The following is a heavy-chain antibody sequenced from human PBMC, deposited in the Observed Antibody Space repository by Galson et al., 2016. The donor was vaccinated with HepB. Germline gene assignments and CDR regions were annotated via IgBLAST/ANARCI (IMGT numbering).Heavy chain of an antibody. Sequence: SLRLSCAASGFTFSSYGMHWVRQAPGKGLEWVAVIWYDGSTKYYADSVKGRFTISRDNSKNTPYLQMNSLRAEDTAVYYCAREALIAVTLLDVWGQGTTVTVSS. CDR1: GFTFSSYG. J-gene: IGHJ6*02. CDR3: AREALIAVTLLDV. V-gene: IGHV3-33*01. D-gene: IGHD6-19*01. CDR2: IWYDGSTK.